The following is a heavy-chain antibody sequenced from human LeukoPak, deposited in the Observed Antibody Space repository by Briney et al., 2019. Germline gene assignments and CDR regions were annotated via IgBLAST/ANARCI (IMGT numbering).Heavy chain of an antibody. J-gene: IGHJ4*02. CDR1: GFAVGSNY. CDR3: ARGALGFDY. CDR2: IGTAGDT. V-gene: IGHV3-13*01. Sequence: TGGSLRLSCAASGFAVGSNYMNWVRQAPGKGLEWVSSIGTAGDTYYAGSVKGRFTLSRENAKKSSYLQMNNLGAGDTAVYYCARGALGFDYWGRGALVTVSS.